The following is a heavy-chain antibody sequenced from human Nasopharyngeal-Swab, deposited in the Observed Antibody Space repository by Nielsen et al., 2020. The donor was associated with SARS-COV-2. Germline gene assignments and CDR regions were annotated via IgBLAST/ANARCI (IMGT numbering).Heavy chain of an antibody. CDR1: GYTFTGYY. CDR2: INPNSGGT. D-gene: IGHD6-19*01. CDR3: VSGWYYYYGMDV. Sequence: ASVKVSCKASGYTFTGYYMHWVRQAPGQGLEWMGRINPNSGGTNYAQKFQGRVTMTRDTSISTAYMELSRLRSDDTAVYYCVSGWYYYYGMDVWGQGTTVTVSS. J-gene: IGHJ6*02. V-gene: IGHV1-2*06.